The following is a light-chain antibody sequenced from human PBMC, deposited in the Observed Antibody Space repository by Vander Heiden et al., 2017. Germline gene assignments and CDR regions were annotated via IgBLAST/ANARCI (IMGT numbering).Light chain of an antibody. CDR3: QAGDSSTYVV. CDR1: KLGEQC. CDR2: QES. J-gene: IGLJ2*01. Sequence: SYELTQPHSVSVSPGQRARIPCSGDKLGEQCAGWYPQKPGHSPVLVLYQESKWPSGPPWRFSGSNAGTTATLTISVTQVVDDADYYWQAGDSSTYVVFGGGTKLTVL. V-gene: IGLV3-1*01.